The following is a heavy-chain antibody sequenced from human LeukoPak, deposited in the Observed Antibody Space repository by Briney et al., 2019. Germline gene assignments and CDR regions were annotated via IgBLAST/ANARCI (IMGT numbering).Heavy chain of an antibody. CDR3: ARDLYDSSGYYCYDY. J-gene: IGHJ4*02. D-gene: IGHD3-22*01. V-gene: IGHV1-18*01. CDR2: ISAYNGNT. Sequence: ASMKVSCKASGYTFTSYDINWVRQAPGQGLEWMGWISAYNGNTNYAQKLQGRVTMTTDTSTSTVYMELRSLRSDDTAVYYCARDLYDSSGYYCYDYWGQGTLVTVSS. CDR1: GYTFTSYD.